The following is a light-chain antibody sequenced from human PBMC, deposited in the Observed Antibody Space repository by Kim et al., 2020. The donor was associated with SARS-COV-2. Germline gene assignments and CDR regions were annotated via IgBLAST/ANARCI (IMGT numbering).Light chain of an antibody. V-gene: IGKV3-11*01. CDR3: QQRSNWPLT. CDR1: QSVSGY. J-gene: IGKJ4*01. Sequence: LFPRERATRSCRASQSVSGYLAWYQQKPGEAPRLLIYDASNRAAGIPARISGSGYGTDFTLTISSLEPEDFAVYYCQQRSNWPLTFGGGTKVDIK. CDR2: DAS.